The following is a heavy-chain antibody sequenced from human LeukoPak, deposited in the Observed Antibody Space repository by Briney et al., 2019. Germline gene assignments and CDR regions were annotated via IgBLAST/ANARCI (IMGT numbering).Heavy chain of an antibody. CDR1: GGTFSSYA. Sequence: SVKVSCKASGGTFSSYAISWVRQAPGQGLEWMGRIIPILGIANYAQKFQGRVTITADKSTSTAYMELSSLRSEDTAVYYCARAPRYSSGMFDYWGQGTLVTVSS. D-gene: IGHD6-19*01. CDR2: IIPILGIA. V-gene: IGHV1-69*04. J-gene: IGHJ4*02. CDR3: ARAPRYSSGMFDY.